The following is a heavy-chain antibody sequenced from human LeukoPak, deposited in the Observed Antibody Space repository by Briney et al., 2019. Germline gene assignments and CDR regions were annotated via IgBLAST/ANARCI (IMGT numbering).Heavy chain of an antibody. V-gene: IGHV3-53*01. CDR1: GFTVSSNY. Sequence: GGSLRLSCAASGFTVSSNYMSWVRQAPGKGLEWVSVIYSGGSTYYADSVKGRFTISRDNSKNTLYLQMNSLRAEDTAVYYCARGQVAASYYYYYMDVWGKGTTVTVSS. J-gene: IGHJ6*03. D-gene: IGHD2-15*01. CDR3: ARGQVAASYYYYYMDV. CDR2: IYSGGST.